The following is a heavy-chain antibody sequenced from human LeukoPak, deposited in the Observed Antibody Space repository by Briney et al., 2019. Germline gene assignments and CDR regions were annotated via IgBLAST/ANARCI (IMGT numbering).Heavy chain of an antibody. D-gene: IGHD3-10*01. CDR2: IYPGDSDT. CDR3: ARHRITMVRGVIISYYYYMDV. J-gene: IGHJ6*03. Sequence: GESLKISCKGSGYSFTSYWIGWVRQMPGKGLEWMGIIYPGDSDTRYSPSFQGQVTISADKSISTAYLQWSSLKASDTAMYYCARHRITMVRGVIISYYYYMDVWGKGTTVTISS. CDR1: GYSFTSYW. V-gene: IGHV5-51*01.